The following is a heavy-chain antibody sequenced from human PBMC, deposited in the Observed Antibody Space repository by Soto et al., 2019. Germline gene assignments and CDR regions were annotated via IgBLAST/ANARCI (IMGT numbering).Heavy chain of an antibody. CDR2: IKQDEGEK. CDR1: GFTFSSYW. J-gene: IGHJ4*02. CDR3: ARAVYGDYRVYFDS. Sequence: PGGSLRLSCAASGFTFSSYWMSWVRQASGQGLEWVANIKQDEGEKYYVDSVKGRFTISRDNAKNSLYLQMNSLRAEDTAVYYCARAVYGDYRVYFDSWGQGTLVTVSS. D-gene: IGHD4-17*01. V-gene: IGHV3-7*03.